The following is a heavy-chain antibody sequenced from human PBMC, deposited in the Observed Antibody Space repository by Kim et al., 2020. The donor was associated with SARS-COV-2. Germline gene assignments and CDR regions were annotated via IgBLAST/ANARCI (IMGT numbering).Heavy chain of an antibody. V-gene: IGHV3-66*04. J-gene: IGHJ4*02. Sequence: RGSTYYANSGKSRFTNSRGNSKNPLYLQMTRLRAEDTAVYYCARHFGDYWGQGTLVTVSS. CDR2: RGST. CDR3: ARHFGDY. D-gene: IGHD3-10*01.